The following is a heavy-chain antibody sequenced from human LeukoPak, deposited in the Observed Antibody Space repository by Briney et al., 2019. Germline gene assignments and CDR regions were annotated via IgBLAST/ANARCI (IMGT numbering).Heavy chain of an antibody. J-gene: IGHJ4*02. V-gene: IGHV4-31*03. CDR3: ARNSNPLLPSLRY. CDR1: GGSISSGGYY. D-gene: IGHD3-10*01. CDR2: IYYSGST. Sequence: PSETLSLTCTVSGGSISSGGYYWSWIRQHPGKGLEWIGYIYYSGSTYYNPSLNSRVTISVDTSKNQFSLKRTSLTPADTALYYCARNSNPLLPSLRYWGEGTLVTVSS.